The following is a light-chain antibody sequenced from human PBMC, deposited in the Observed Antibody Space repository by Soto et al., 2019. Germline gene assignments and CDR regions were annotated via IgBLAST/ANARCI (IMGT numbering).Light chain of an antibody. Sequence: SVLTQPRSVSGSPGQSVTISCTGTSSDVGGYNYVSWYQQHPGKAPKLMIYDVSKRPSGVPDRFSGSKSGNTASLTISGLQAEDEAAYYCCSYAGSYTFVFGTGTKVTVL. CDR2: DVS. CDR3: CSYAGSYTFV. CDR1: SSDVGGYNY. V-gene: IGLV2-11*01. J-gene: IGLJ1*01.